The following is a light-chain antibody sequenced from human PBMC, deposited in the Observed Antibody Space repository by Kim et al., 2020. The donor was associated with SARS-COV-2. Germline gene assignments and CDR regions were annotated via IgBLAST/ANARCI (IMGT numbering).Light chain of an antibody. J-gene: IGKJ2*01. CDR2: LGS. Sequence: DPASISCRSRQVPLYSNGFTYLDWYLQKPGQSPQLRIYLGSNRASGAPDRYSGSGSGTDFTLKISRVEAEDVGVYYCMQTLQTPRTFGQGTKLEI. CDR1: QVPLYSNGFTY. CDR3: MQTLQTPRT. V-gene: IGKV2-28*01.